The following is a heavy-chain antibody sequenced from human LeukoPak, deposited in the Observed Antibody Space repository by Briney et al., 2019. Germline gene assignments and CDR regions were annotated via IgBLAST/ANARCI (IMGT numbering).Heavy chain of an antibody. J-gene: IGHJ4*02. CDR2: IYPGDSVT. D-gene: IGHD2-2*01. Sequence: GESLKISCKGSGYSFTSYWIGWVRQMPGKGLEWMGIIYPGDSVTRYSPSFQGKVTISADKSISTAYLQWSSLKASDTAMYYCARPGYCSSTSCYDLFFDYWGQGTLVTVSS. CDR3: ARPGYCSSTSCYDLFFDY. V-gene: IGHV5-51*01. CDR1: GYSFTSYW.